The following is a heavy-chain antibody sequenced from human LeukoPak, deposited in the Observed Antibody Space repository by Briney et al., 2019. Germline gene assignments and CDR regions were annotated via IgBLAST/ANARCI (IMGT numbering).Heavy chain of an antibody. D-gene: IGHD3-10*01. CDR1: GFTFSSYA. CDR2: ISYDGSNK. V-gene: IGHV3-30-3*01. J-gene: IGHJ4*02. CDR3: ARDSGPYGSGTPPGGYCDY. Sequence: GGSLRLSCAASGFTFSSYAMHWVRQAPGKGLEWVAVISYDGSNKNYADSVKGRFTISRDNSKNTLYLQMNSLRAEDTAVYYCARDSGPYGSGTPPGGYCDYWGQGTLVTVSS.